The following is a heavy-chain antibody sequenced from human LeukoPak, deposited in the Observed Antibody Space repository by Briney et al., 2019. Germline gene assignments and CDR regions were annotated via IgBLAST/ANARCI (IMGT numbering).Heavy chain of an antibody. V-gene: IGHV1-8*01. CDR3: ARGIAAAGWFDP. J-gene: IGHJ5*02. Sequence: ASVKVSCKASGYTFTSYDINWVRQATGQGLEWMGWMNPNSGNTGYARKFQGRVTMTRNTSISTAYMELSSLRSEDTAVYYCARGIAAAGWFDPWGQGALVTVSS. CDR2: MNPNSGNT. CDR1: GYTFTSYD. D-gene: IGHD6-13*01.